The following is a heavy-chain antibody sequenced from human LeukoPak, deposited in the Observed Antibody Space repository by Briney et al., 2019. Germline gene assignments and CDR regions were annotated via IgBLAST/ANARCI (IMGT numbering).Heavy chain of an antibody. CDR2: ISYGGSNK. CDR3: AKDAGDNSGISDY. V-gene: IGHV3-30*18. J-gene: IGHJ4*02. Sequence: PGGSLTLSCAVSGCTFSSYGMHWVRQAPGKGLEWVGVISYGGSNKYYADSVKGRFTTSRDNSKNTLYLQMNSLRAEDTAVYYCAKDAGDNSGISDYWGQGTLVTVSS. D-gene: IGHD1-20*01. CDR1: GCTFSSYG.